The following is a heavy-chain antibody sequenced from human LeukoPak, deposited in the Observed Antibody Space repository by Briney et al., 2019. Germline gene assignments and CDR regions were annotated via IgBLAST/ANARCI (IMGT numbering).Heavy chain of an antibody. CDR3: AKESCNGGSCYSGWFFDY. D-gene: IGHD2-15*01. Sequence: GRSLRLSCAASGFTFSSYAMRWVRQAPGKGLEWVAVISYDGSNKYYADSVKGRFTISRDNSKNTLYLQMNSLRAEDTAVYYCAKESCNGGSCYSGWFFDYWGQGTLVTVSS. CDR2: ISYDGSNK. J-gene: IGHJ4*02. V-gene: IGHV3-30-3*02. CDR1: GFTFSSYA.